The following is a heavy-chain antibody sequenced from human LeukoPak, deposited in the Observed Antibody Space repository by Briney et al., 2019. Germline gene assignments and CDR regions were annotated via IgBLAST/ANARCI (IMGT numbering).Heavy chain of an antibody. J-gene: IGHJ3*02. CDR3: ARWDPYDSSGFDALDI. Sequence: PSETLSLTCTVSGGSISSSSYYWGWIRQPPGKGLEWIGSIYYSGNTYYNPSLKSRVTISADTSKNQFSLKLSSVTAADTAVYYCARWDPYDSSGFDALDIWGQGTMVTVSS. CDR2: IYYSGNT. CDR1: GGSISSSSYY. D-gene: IGHD3-22*01. V-gene: IGHV4-39*01.